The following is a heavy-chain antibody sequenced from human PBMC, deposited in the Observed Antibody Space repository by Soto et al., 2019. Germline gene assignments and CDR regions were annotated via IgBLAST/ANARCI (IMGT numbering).Heavy chain of an antibody. J-gene: IGHJ6*02. CDR1: GGTFSSYA. V-gene: IGHV1-69*01. CDR3: ARGSVAAPYYYYYGMDV. Sequence: QVQLVQSGAEVKKPGSSVKVSCKASGGTFSSYAISWVRQAPGQGLEWMGGIIPIFGTANYAQKFQGRVTITADESTSTAYMELSSQRSEDTAVYYCARGSVAAPYYYYYGMDVWGQGTTVTVSS. D-gene: IGHD6-6*01. CDR2: IIPIFGTA.